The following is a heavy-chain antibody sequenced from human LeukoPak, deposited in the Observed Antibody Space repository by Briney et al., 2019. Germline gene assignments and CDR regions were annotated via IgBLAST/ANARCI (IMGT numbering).Heavy chain of an antibody. V-gene: IGHV3-7*01. CDR3: ARDRWLHYFDY. J-gene: IGHJ4*02. CDR2: IKQDGSEK. D-gene: IGHD5-24*01. Sequence: PGGSLRLSCAASGFTFSSYWMSWVRQAPGKGLEWVANIKQDGSEKYYLDSVKGRFTISRDNAKNSLYLQMNSLRAEDTAVYYCARDRWLHYFDYWGQGTLVTVSS. CDR1: GFTFSSYW.